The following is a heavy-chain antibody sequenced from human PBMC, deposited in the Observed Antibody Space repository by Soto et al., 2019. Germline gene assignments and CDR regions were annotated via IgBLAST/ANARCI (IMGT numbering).Heavy chain of an antibody. CDR1: GVSISSYY. J-gene: IGHJ4*02. Sequence: PSETLSLTCTVSGVSISSYYWSWIRQSPGKGLEWIGYIYYTGITNYNPSLKSRVTISVDTSKNHFSLKLSSVTAADTAVYYCARLPSIVATEDYFDYWGQGTLVTVSS. CDR3: ARLPSIVATEDYFDY. CDR2: IYYTGIT. D-gene: IGHD5-12*01. V-gene: IGHV4-59*08.